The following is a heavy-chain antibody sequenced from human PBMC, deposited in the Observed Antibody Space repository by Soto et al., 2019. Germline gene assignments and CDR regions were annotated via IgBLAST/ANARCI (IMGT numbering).Heavy chain of an antibody. J-gene: IGHJ1*01. CDR1: GGSISSGGYY. V-gene: IGHV4-31*01. D-gene: IGHD3-10*01. CDR2: IHHSGST. Sequence: QVQLQESGPGLVKASQTLSLTCNVSGGSISSGGYYWTWIRQHPGKGLEWIGNIHHSGSTFSNPXLXSXXSVSVDTSKNQFSLKLSSVTAADTAVYFCVRGVLSWGQGTLVTVSS. CDR3: VRGVLS.